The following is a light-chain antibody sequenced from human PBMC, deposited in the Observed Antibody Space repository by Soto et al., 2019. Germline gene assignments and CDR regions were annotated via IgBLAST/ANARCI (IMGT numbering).Light chain of an antibody. Sequence: EIVLTQSPGTLSLSPGERATLSCRASQSVSSSYLGWYQQKPGQAPRLLIYGASSSATGIPDRFSGSGSGTDFTLTISRLEPEDVAVYDCQQYHSSRWTFGQGTKVEIK. CDR2: GAS. V-gene: IGKV3-20*01. CDR1: QSVSSSY. J-gene: IGKJ1*01. CDR3: QQYHSSRWT.